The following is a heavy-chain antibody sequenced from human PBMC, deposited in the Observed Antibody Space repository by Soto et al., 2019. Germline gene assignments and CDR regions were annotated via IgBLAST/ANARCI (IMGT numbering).Heavy chain of an antibody. CDR1: GGSISSSSYY. D-gene: IGHD3-22*01. CDR3: ARLQGRYRAALKMYYYDRSGYYFDY. V-gene: IGHV4-39*01. CDR2: IYYSGST. J-gene: IGHJ4*02. Sequence: SETLSLTCTVSGGSISSSSYYWGWIRQPPGKGLEWIGSIYYSGSTYYNPSLKSRVTISVDTSKNQFSLKLSSVTAADTAVYYCARLQGRYRAALKMYYYDRSGYYFDYWCQGTLVTVSS.